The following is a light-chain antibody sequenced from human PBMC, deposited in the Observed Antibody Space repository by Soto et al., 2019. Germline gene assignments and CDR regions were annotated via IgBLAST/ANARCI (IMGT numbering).Light chain of an antibody. CDR1: QSISNW. CDR2: HAS. J-gene: IGKJ1*01. V-gene: IGKV1-5*01. Sequence: DIQMTQSPSTLPASVGARVTITCRASQSISNWLAWYQQKPGKAPKLLIYHASTLESGVPSRFSGSGSGTEFTLTISSLQPDDFATYYCQQYNSYSFGQGTKVDNK. CDR3: QQYNSYS.